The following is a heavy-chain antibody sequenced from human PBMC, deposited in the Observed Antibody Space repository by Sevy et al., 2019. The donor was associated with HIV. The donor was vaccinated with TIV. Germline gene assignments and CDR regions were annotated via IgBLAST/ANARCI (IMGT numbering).Heavy chain of an antibody. Sequence: ASVKVSCKVSGYTLTELSTHWVRQAPGKGLEWMGGFDPEDGETIYAQKFQGRVTMTEDTSTDTAYMELSSLRSEDTAVYYCATTSSSGWYGDGFDIWGQGTMVTVSS. V-gene: IGHV1-24*01. CDR3: ATTSSSGWYGDGFDI. J-gene: IGHJ3*02. CDR1: GYTLTELS. CDR2: FDPEDGET. D-gene: IGHD6-19*01.